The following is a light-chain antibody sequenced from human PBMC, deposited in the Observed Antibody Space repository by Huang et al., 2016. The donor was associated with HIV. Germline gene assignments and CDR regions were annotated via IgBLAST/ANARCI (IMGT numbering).Light chain of an antibody. Sequence: DIQMTQSPSSLSASVGDRVTIACRASQSIRKVLNLDQQKPGEAPKLLMHSAASLQSGVPSRCSGSGSGTDFTLTITSLQPEDFATYYCQQTDNIPRTFGQGTKVVIK. V-gene: IGKV1-39*01. CDR1: QSIRKV. J-gene: IGKJ1*01. CDR2: SAA. CDR3: QQTDNIPRT.